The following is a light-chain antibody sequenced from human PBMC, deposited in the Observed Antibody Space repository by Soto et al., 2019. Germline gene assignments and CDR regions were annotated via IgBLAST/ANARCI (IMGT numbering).Light chain of an antibody. J-gene: IGLJ2*01. V-gene: IGLV2-14*01. CDR2: DVT. CDR1: SSDVGGYNY. CDR3: SSYTTSNNVI. Sequence: QSVLTQPASVSGSPGQSITISCTGTSSDVGGYNYVSWYQQHPGKVPKLMIFDVTLRPSGVSNRFSGSKSGNTASLTISGLQAEDEADYYCSSYTTSNNVIFGGGTKVTVL.